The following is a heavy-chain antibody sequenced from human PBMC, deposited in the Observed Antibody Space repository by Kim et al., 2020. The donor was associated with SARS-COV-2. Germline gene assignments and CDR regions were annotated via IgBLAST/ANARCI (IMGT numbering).Heavy chain of an antibody. CDR2: INHSGST. CDR1: GGSFSGYY. J-gene: IGHJ5*02. CDR3: ARGRPVGYDFWSGYYVHWFDP. Sequence: SETLSLTCAVYGGSFSGYYWSWIRQPPGKGLEWIGEINHSGSTNYNPSLKSRVTISVDTSKNQFSLKLSSVTAADTAVYYCARGRPVGYDFWSGYYVHWFDPWGQGTLVTVSS. D-gene: IGHD3-3*01. V-gene: IGHV4-34*01.